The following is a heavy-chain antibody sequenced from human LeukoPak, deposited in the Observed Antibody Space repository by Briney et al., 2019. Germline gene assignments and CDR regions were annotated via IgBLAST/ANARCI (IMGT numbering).Heavy chain of an antibody. CDR3: AKEDCSSTSCPEVY. Sequence: GGSLRLSCAASGFTFSSYAMSWVRQAPGKGLEWVSAISDSAYSTFYADSVKGRFTISRDNSKNTLYLQMNSLRAEDTAVYYCAKEDCSSTSCPEVYWGQGTLVTVSS. CDR2: ISDSAYST. V-gene: IGHV3-23*01. CDR1: GFTFSSYA. D-gene: IGHD2-2*01. J-gene: IGHJ4*02.